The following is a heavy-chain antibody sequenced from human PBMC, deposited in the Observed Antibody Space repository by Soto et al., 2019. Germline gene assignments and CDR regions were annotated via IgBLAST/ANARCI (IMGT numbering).Heavy chain of an antibody. V-gene: IGHV1-69*08. CDR2: IIPLLDTT. CDR3: ARDSPPVDY. J-gene: IGHJ4*02. Sequence: ASVKVSCKTSGGTFSNDIITWVRQAPGQGLEWMGRIIPLLDTTNYAQKLQGRVTMTTDTSTSTAYMELRSLRSDDTAVYYCARDSPPVDYWGQGTLVTGPS. CDR1: GGTFSNDI.